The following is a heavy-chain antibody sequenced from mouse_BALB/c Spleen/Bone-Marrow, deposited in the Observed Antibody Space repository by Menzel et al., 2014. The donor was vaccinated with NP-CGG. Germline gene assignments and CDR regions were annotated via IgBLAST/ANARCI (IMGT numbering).Heavy chain of an antibody. CDR1: GYTFTSYY. Sequence: GAELVKPGASVKLSCKASGYTFTSYYMYWVKQRPGQDLEWIGEINPSNGGTNFNEKFKSKATLTVDKSSSTAYMQLSSLTSEDSAVYYCTTLGRFAYWGQGTLVTVSA. CDR2: INPSNGGT. J-gene: IGHJ3*01. D-gene: IGHD4-1*01. CDR3: TTLGRFAY. V-gene: IGHV1S16*01.